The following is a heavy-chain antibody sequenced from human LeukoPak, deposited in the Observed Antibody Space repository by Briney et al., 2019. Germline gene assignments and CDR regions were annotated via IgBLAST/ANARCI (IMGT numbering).Heavy chain of an antibody. Sequence: SQTLSLTCTVSGGSISSGGYYWSWIRQHPGKGLEWIGYIYYSGSTYYNPSPKSRVTISVDTSKNQFSLKLSSVTAADTAVYYCARGASRSSSFSYWGQGTLVTVSS. J-gene: IGHJ4*02. CDR2: IYYSGST. CDR3: ARGASRSSSFSY. CDR1: GGSISSGGYY. D-gene: IGHD6-6*01. V-gene: IGHV4-31*03.